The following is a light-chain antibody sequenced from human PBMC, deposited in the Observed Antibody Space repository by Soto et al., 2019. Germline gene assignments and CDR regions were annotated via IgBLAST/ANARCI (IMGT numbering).Light chain of an antibody. V-gene: IGKV1-39*01. CDR1: QSISSY. CDR2: AAS. Sequence: DIPMTQSPSSLSASVGDRVTITCRASQSISSYLNWYQQKPGKAPKLLIYAASSLQSEVPSRFSGSGSGTYFTLTISSLQPEDCATYYYQQSYSTPLYTFGQGTKLEIK. J-gene: IGKJ2*01. CDR3: QQSYSTPLYT.